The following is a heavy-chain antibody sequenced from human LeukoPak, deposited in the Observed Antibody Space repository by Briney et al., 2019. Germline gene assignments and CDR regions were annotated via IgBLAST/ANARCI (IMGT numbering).Heavy chain of an antibody. V-gene: IGHV1-69*13. CDR2: IIPVYGAA. Sequence: ASVKVSCKASGGTFSSSPMYWVRQARGQGLEWMGGIIPVYGAATYSQKFLGRVTITADESTTTAYMELRSLRSGDTGIYYCARAGAIFGVPGAFDLWGQGTFVSVSS. CDR1: GGTFSSSP. D-gene: IGHD3-3*02. CDR3: ARAGAIFGVPGAFDL. J-gene: IGHJ3*01.